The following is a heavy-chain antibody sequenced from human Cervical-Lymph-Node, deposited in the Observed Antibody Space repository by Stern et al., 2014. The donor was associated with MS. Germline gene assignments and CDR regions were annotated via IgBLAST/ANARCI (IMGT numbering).Heavy chain of an antibody. CDR1: GYTFTNYY. D-gene: IGHD4-17*01. Sequence: VQLVESGAEVKTPGASVKVSCKASGYTFTNYYIHWVQQAPGQGLEWMGWITPNNCGTNIAQKSQGRVTMTKYSSITTAYLELTNLRSDDAAVYYCARGRGDARPYYFDYWGQGTLFTVSS. CDR2: ITPNNCGT. V-gene: IGHV1-2*02. J-gene: IGHJ4*02. CDR3: ARGRGDARPYYFDY.